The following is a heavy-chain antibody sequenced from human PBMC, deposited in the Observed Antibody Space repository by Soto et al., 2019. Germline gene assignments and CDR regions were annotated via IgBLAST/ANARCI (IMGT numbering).Heavy chain of an antibody. J-gene: IGHJ4*02. D-gene: IGHD3-10*01. CDR2: IWYDGSNK. CDR1: GFTFSSYG. V-gene: IGHV3-33*01. Sequence: GGSLRLSCAASGFTFSSYGMHWVRQAPGKGLEWVAVIWYDGSNKYYADSVKGRFTISRDNSKNTLYLQMNSLRAEDTAVYYCARETLYYGSGSYRFFDQWGQGTLVTIS. CDR3: ARETLYYGSGSYRFFDQ.